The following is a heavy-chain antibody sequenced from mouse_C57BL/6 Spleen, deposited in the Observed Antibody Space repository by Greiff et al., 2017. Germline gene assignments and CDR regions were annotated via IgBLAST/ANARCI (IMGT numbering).Heavy chain of an antibody. CDR1: GFSLTSYG. V-gene: IGHV2-2*01. J-gene: IGHJ3*01. CDR2: IWSGGST. Sequence: QVQLKQSGPGLVQPSQSLSITCTVSGFSLTSYGVHWVRQSPGKGLEWLGVIWSGGSTDYHAAFISRLSISKENSKSQVFFKMNSLQADDTAIYYCARNWGGRFAYWGQGTLVTVSA. CDR3: ARNWGGRFAY.